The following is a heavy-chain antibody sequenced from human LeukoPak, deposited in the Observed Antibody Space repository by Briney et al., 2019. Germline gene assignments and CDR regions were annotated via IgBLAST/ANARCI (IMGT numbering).Heavy chain of an antibody. V-gene: IGHV3-30*04. Sequence: GGSLRLSCAVSGFTFSSYAMHWVRPAPGKGLEWVGVISYDGSNKYYADSVKGRFTISRDNSKNTLYLQMNSLRAEDTAVYYCARERPWVQLWFEAFDIWGQGTMVTVSS. D-gene: IGHD5-18*01. CDR2: ISYDGSNK. CDR1: GFTFSSYA. J-gene: IGHJ3*02. CDR3: ARERPWVQLWFEAFDI.